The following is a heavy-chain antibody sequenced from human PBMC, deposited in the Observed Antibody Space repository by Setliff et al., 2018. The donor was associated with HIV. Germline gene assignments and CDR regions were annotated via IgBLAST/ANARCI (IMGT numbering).Heavy chain of an antibody. CDR1: GGSIINYF. D-gene: IGHD1-26*01. J-gene: IGHJ6*03. Sequence: SETLSLTCSVTGGSIINYFWGWIRMPPGKGLEWIGYIYYTGSTHHNPSLESRVATSVDTSKNQFSLKLSSVTAADTAVYYCARIVRWELVATSTFFYYYMDVWGKGTTVTVSS. CDR3: ARIVRWELVATSTFFYYYMDV. V-gene: IGHV4-59*08. CDR2: IYYTGST.